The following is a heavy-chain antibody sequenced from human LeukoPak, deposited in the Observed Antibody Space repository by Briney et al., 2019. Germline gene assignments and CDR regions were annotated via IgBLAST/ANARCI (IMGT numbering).Heavy chain of an antibody. J-gene: IGHJ4*02. V-gene: IGHV4-34*01. CDR3: APTYSYTGGGYDY. Sequence: SETLSLTCAVYGGSFSGDYWSWIRQPPGKGLEWIGEINYSGSTNYNPSLKSRVTLSVDSSRNQFSLKVSSVTAADTALYYCAPTYSYTGGGYDYWGQGTLVTVSS. CDR2: INYSGST. CDR1: GGSFSGDY. D-gene: IGHD5-18*01.